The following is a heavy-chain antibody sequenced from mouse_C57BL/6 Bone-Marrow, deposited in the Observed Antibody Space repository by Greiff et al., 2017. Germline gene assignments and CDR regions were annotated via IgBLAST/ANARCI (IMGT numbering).Heavy chain of an antibody. Sequence: QVQLKESGPGLVQPSQSLSITCTVSGFSFTSYGVHWVRQPPGKGLEWLGVIWSGGSTDYNAAFISRLSISKDNSKSQVFFKMNSLQADDTAIYYCAWHYYGSSGYFDVWGTGTTVTVSS. CDR2: IWSGGST. CDR1: GFSFTSYG. V-gene: IGHV2-4*01. J-gene: IGHJ1*03. D-gene: IGHD1-1*01. CDR3: AWHYYGSSGYFDV.